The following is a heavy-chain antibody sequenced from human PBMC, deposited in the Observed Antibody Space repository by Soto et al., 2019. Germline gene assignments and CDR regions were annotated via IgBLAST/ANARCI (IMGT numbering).Heavy chain of an antibody. CDR2: IDPSDSYT. V-gene: IGHV5-10-1*01. D-gene: IGHD5-18*01. Sequence: LKISCKGSGYSFTSYWISWVRQMPGKGLEWMGRIDPSDSYTNYSPSFQGHVTISADKSISTAYLQWSSLKASDTAMYYCARRTPLGYSYGYYYYYGMDVWGQGTTVTVSS. CDR3: ARRTPLGYSYGYYYYYGMDV. CDR1: GYSFTSYW. J-gene: IGHJ6*02.